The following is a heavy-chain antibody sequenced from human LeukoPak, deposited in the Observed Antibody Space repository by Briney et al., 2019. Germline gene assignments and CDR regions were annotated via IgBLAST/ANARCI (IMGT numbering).Heavy chain of an antibody. V-gene: IGHV3-23*01. Sequence: GGSLRLSCAASGFTFNNYAMSWVRQAPGKGLEWVSAISGSGGSAYYADSVRGRFTISRDNSKNTLYLQMNSLRAEDTAVYYCARDTAMGGFDYWGQGTLVTVSS. J-gene: IGHJ4*02. D-gene: IGHD5-18*01. CDR3: ARDTAMGGFDY. CDR2: ISGSGGSA. CDR1: GFTFNNYA.